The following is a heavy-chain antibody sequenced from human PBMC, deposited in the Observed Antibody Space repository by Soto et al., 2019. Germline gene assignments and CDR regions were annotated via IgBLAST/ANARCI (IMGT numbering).Heavy chain of an antibody. CDR1: GGSISPYY. Sequence: SETLSLTCTVSGGSISPYYWSWIRQPPGKGLEWIGYVYYSGNTNYNPSLESRVTISVDTSRNRFSLNLTSATAADTAVYYCARKGAAAAYAHYYMDVWARGTAVPVSS. CDR2: VYYSGNT. J-gene: IGHJ6*03. V-gene: IGHV4-59*01. CDR3: ARKGAAAAYAHYYMDV. D-gene: IGHD6-13*01.